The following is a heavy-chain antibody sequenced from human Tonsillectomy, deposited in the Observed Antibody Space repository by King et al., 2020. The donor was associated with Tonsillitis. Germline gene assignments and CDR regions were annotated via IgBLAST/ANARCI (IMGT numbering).Heavy chain of an antibody. CDR3: ATGSIAVADLDY. CDR1: GYTLTELS. D-gene: IGHD6-19*01. CDR2: FDPEDGET. J-gene: IGHJ4*02. V-gene: IGHV1-24*01. Sequence: VQLVESGAEVKKPGASVKVSCKVSGYTLTELSIHWVRQAPGKGLEWMGSFDPEDGETIYAQKFQGRVTMTEDTSTDTAYMELSSLRSEDTAVYYCATGSIAVADLDYWGQGTLVTVSS.